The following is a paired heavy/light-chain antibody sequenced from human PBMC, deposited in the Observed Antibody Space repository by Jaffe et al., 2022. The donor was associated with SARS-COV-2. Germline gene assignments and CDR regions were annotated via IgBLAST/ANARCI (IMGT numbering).Light chain of an antibody. CDR2: YKSDSDK. CDR1: SGINVGTYR. V-gene: IGLV5-45*03. CDR3: MIWHSSAWV. J-gene: IGLJ3*02. Sequence: QAVLTQPSSLSASPGASASLTCTLRSGINVGTYRIYWYQQKPGSPPQYLLRYKSDSDKQQGSGVPSRFSGSKDASANAGILLISGLQSEDEADYYCMIWHSSAWVFGGGTKLTVL.
Heavy chain of an antibody. CDR3: ARIGGIAAAGPDY. Sequence: QVQLVQSGAEVKKPGASVKVSCKASGYTFTSYDINWVRQATGQGLEWMGWMNPNSGNTGYAQKFQGRVTMTRNTSISTAYMELSSLRSEDTAVYYCARIGGIAAAGPDYWGQGTLVTVSS. CDR2: MNPNSGNT. V-gene: IGHV1-8*01. D-gene: IGHD6-13*01. CDR1: GYTFTSYD. J-gene: IGHJ4*02.